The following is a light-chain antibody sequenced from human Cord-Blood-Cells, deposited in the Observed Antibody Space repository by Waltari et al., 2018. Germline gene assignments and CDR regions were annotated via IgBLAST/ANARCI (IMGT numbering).Light chain of an antibody. Sequence: NFMLTQPHSVSESPGKTVTISCTRSSGSIASNYVQWYQQRPGSSPTTVIYEDNQSPSGVPDRFSGSIDSASNSASLTISGLKTEDEADYYCQSYDSSNLVFGGGTQLTVL. CDR2: EDN. J-gene: IGLJ2*01. CDR3: QSYDSSNLV. V-gene: IGLV6-57*01. CDR1: SGSIASNY.